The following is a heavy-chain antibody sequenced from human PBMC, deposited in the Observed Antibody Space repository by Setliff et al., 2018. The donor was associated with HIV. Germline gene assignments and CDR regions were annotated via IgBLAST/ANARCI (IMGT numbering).Heavy chain of an antibody. CDR2: IYYSGNT. Sequence: SETLSLTCSVSGDSIFTSTYYWGWIRQPPGKRLEWIGSIYYSGNTYYNPSLKSRVTISVDTSKNQFFLNLSSVTATDSAVYSCARLGRPYSGQGWFDPWGQETLVTVSS. D-gene: IGHD5-12*01. CDR1: GDSIFTSTYY. CDR3: ARLGRPYSGQGWFDP. V-gene: IGHV4-39*01. J-gene: IGHJ5*02.